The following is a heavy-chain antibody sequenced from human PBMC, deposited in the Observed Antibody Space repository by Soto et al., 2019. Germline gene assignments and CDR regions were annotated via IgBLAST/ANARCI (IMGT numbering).Heavy chain of an antibody. CDR1: GYSLTTYW. J-gene: IGHJ6*02. V-gene: IGHV5-10-1*01. Sequence: PGESLKISCKGSGYSLTTYWIAWVRQMPGKGLEWMGRIDPSDSYTNYSPSFQGHVTISADKSISTAYLQWSSLKASDTAMYYCASRNYPDYYGSGSGYYYYGMDVWGQGTTVTVSS. D-gene: IGHD3-10*01. CDR2: IDPSDSYT. CDR3: ASRNYPDYYGSGSGYYYYGMDV.